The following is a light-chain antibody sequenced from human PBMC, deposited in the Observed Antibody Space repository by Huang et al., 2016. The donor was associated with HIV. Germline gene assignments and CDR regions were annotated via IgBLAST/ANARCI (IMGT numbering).Light chain of an antibody. Sequence: EIVLTQSPGTLSLSPGQRLTLSCRASPTVSNDYLAWYQQKPGQSPRLLIYAASTRAAGIPDRFSGSGSATDFILTVSRLEPEDSAVYYCQQYDLSPWTFGHGTKVEI. CDR2: AAS. V-gene: IGKV3-20*01. CDR1: PTVSNDY. CDR3: QQYDLSPWT. J-gene: IGKJ1*01.